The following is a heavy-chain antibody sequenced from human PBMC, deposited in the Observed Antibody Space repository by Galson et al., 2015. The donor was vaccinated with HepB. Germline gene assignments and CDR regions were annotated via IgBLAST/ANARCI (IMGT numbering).Heavy chain of an antibody. J-gene: IGHJ5*02. CDR2: IIPILGIA. V-gene: IGHV1-69*04. Sequence: SVKVSCKASGGTFSSYAISWVRQAPGQGLEWMGRIIPILGIANYAQKFQGRVTITADKSTSTAYMGLSSLRSEDTAVYYCARQYSGYGSIGFDPWGQRTLVTVSS. D-gene: IGHD5-12*01. CDR1: GGTFSSYA. CDR3: ARQYSGYGSIGFDP.